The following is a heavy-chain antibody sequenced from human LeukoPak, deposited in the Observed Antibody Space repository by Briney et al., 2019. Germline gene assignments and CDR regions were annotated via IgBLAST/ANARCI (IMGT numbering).Heavy chain of an antibody. J-gene: IGHJ5*02. CDR2: IYYSGST. Sequence: SETLSLTYTVSGGSISSSSYYWGWIRQPPGKGLEWIGSIYYSGSTYYNPSLKSRVTISVDTSKNQFSLKLSSVTAADTAVYYCARERYGSNWFDPWGQGTLVTVSS. D-gene: IGHD4-17*01. V-gene: IGHV4-39*07. CDR1: GGSISSSSYY. CDR3: ARERYGSNWFDP.